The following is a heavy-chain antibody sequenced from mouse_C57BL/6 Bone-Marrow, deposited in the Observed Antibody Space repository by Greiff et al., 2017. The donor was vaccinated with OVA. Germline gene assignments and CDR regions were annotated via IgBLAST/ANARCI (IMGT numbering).Heavy chain of an antibody. J-gene: IGHJ3*01. CDR3: APAWFAY. CDR2: INPNNGGT. V-gene: IGHV1-18*01. Sequence: QQSHGKSLEWIGDINPNNGGTIYNQKFKGKATLTVDKSSSTAYMELRSLTSEDSAVYYCAPAWFAYWGQGTLVTVSA.